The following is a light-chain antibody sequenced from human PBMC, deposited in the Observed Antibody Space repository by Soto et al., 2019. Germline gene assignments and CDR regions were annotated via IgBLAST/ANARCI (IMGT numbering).Light chain of an antibody. V-gene: IGKV3-15*01. J-gene: IGKJ2*01. Sequence: EIVMTQSPATLSVSPGERATLSCRASQRVSSNLAWYQQKPGQAPRLLIYGASTRATGIPARFSGSGSGTEFTLTISSLQSEDLAVYYCQQYNNWPPMYTFGQGTKLEIK. CDR1: QRVSSN. CDR3: QQYNNWPPMYT. CDR2: GAS.